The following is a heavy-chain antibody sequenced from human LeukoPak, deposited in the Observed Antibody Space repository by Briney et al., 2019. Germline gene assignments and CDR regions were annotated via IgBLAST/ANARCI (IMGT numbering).Heavy chain of an antibody. CDR3: ARDAGAPGGYSYGYGFDY. CDR2: TYYRSKWYN. J-gene: IGHJ4*02. CDR1: GDSVSSNSAA. V-gene: IGHV6-1*01. Sequence: SQTLSLTCAISGDSVSSNSAAWNWIRQSPSRGLEWLGRTYYRSKWYNDYAVSVKSRITINPDTSKNQFSLQLNSVTPEDTAVHYCARDAGAPGGYSYGYGFDYWGQGTLVTVSS. D-gene: IGHD5-18*01.